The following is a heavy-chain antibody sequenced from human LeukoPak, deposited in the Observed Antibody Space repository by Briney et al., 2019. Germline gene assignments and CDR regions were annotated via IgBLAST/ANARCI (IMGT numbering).Heavy chain of an antibody. CDR1: GFTLSNYW. CDR3: ARGSGGY. J-gene: IGHJ4*02. Sequence: PGGSLRLSCAASGFTLSNYWMHWVRQLPVPGKGLVWVSRISSDGQSTRYANSVKGRFTISRDNSKNTLYLQMNSLRAEDTAVYYCARGSGGYWGQGTLVTVSS. V-gene: IGHV3-74*01. CDR2: ISSDGQST. D-gene: IGHD6-19*01.